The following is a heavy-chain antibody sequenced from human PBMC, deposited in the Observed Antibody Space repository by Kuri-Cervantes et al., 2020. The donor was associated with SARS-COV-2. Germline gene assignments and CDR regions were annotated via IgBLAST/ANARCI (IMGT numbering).Heavy chain of an antibody. CDR3: ARVVSRTIFGVVKPDAFDI. CDR1: GGSISSGGYY. V-gene: IGHV4-30-2*01. D-gene: IGHD3-3*01. Sequence: SCTVSGGSISSGGYYWSWIRQPPGKGLEWIGYIYHSGSTYYNPSLKSRVTISVDRSKNQFSLKLSSVTAADTAVYYCARVVSRTIFGVVKPDAFDIWGQGTMVTVSS. J-gene: IGHJ3*02. CDR2: IYHSGST.